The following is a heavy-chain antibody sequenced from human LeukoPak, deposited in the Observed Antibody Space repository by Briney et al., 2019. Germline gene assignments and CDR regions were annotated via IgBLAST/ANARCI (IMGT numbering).Heavy chain of an antibody. Sequence: GGSLRLSCAASGFTFSSYSMNWVRQAPGKGLGWVSSISSSSSYIYYADSVKGRFTISRDNAKNSLYLQMNSLRAEDTALYYCAKDLYGDYPSGLDYWGQGTLVTVSS. V-gene: IGHV3-21*04. CDR3: AKDLYGDYPSGLDY. CDR1: GFTFSSYS. CDR2: ISSSSSYI. D-gene: IGHD4-17*01. J-gene: IGHJ4*02.